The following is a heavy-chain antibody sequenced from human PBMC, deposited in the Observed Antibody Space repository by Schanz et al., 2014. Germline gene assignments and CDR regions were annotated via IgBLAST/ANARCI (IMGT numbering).Heavy chain of an antibody. CDR3: AKVAPAAAYLDS. V-gene: IGHV3-7*03. J-gene: IGHJ4*02. D-gene: IGHD2-2*01. CDR1: GFIFSNSW. Sequence: EVQLVESGGGLVQPGGSLRLSCAASGFIFSNSWMSWVRQAPGKGLEWVANIKQDGSEKYYVDSVKGRFTISRDNAKNSLFLQMNSLSAEDTAVYYCAKVAPAAAYLDSWGLGTLVTVSS. CDR2: IKQDGSEK.